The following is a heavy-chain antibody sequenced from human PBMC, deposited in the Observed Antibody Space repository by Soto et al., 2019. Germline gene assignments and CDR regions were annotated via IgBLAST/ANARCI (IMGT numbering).Heavy chain of an antibody. V-gene: IGHV3-15*07. J-gene: IGHJ3*02. Sequence: EVQLVESGGGLVKPGGSLRLSCAASGFTFSNAWMNWVRQAPGKGLEWVGRIKSKTDGGTTDYAAPVKGRFTISRDDSKNTLYLQMNSPKTEDTAVYYCTTDLLQLLPNAFDIWGQGTMVTVSS. D-gene: IGHD4-4*01. CDR3: TTDLLQLLPNAFDI. CDR1: GFTFSNAW. CDR2: IKSKTDGGTT.